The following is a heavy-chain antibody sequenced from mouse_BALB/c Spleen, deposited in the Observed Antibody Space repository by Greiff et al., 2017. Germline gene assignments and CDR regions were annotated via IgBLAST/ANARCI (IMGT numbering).Heavy chain of an antibody. CDR3: ARSYSLHYFDY. Sequence: QVTLKECGPGILQPSQTLSLTCSFSGFSLSTSGMGVSWIRQPSGKGLEWLAHIYWDDDKRYNPSLKSRLTISKDTSSNQVFLKITSVDTADTATYYCARSYSLHYFDYWGQGTTLTVSS. CDR1: GFSLSTSGMG. J-gene: IGHJ2*01. D-gene: IGHD2-1*01. CDR2: IYWDDDK. V-gene: IGHV8-12*01.